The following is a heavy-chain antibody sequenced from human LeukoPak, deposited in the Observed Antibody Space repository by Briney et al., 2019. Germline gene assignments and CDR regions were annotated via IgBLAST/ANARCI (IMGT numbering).Heavy chain of an antibody. J-gene: IGHJ5*02. CDR2: IIPILGIA. CDR3: ARDDYCSSTSCYSRKGNWFDP. CDR1: GGTFNSYA. D-gene: IGHD2-2*02. Sequence: SVKVSCKASGGTFNSYAISWVRQAPGQGLEWMGRIIPILGIANYAQKFQGRVTITADKSTGTAYMELSSLRSEDPAVYYCARDDYCSSTSCYSRKGNWFDPWGQGTLVTVSP. V-gene: IGHV1-69*04.